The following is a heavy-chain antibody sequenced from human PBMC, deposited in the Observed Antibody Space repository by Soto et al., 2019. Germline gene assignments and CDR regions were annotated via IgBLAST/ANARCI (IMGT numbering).Heavy chain of an antibody. V-gene: IGHV3-23*01. D-gene: IGHD2-8*01. Sequence: EVQVLESGGGLVQPGGSLRLSCAATGFTFSDFAMSWVRQAPGKGLEWVSRIYGGGNGPHYADSVKGRVTISRDNSKNTLYLQLNSLRAEDTAVYYCATMEEMNPWAYSFDYWGQGTLVTVSS. CDR3: ATMEEMNPWAYSFDY. J-gene: IGHJ4*02. CDR2: IYGGGNGP. CDR1: GFTFSDFA.